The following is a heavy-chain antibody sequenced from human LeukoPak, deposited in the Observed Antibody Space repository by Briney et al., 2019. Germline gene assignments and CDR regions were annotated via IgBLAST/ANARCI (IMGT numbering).Heavy chain of an antibody. J-gene: IGHJ5*02. V-gene: IGHV4-59*01. CDR3: ARTVGITMVRGVIWWFDP. D-gene: IGHD3-10*01. CDR1: GDSLTNYY. CDR2: IYYSGST. Sequence: SETLSLTCTVAGDSLTNYYWSWIRQPPGKGLEWIGYIYYSGSTNYNPSLKSRVTISVDPSKNQFSLKLSSVTAADTAVYYCARTVGITMVRGVIWWFDPWGQGTLVTVSS.